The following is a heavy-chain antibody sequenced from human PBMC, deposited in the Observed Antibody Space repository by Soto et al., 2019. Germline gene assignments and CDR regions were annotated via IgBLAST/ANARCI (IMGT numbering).Heavy chain of an antibody. D-gene: IGHD4-17*01. CDR2: IKDKGNNYAI. CDR3: VRQTTVVPYYFDY. CDR1: GFAFSDSA. V-gene: IGHV3-73*01. J-gene: IGHJ4*02. Sequence: GGSLRLSCVASGFAFSDSAIHWVRQSSGKGLEWVGRIKDKGNNYAIAYAASVTGRFTVSRDDSKNTAYLQINSLKIEDTAIYYCVRQTTVVPYYFDYWGQGTMVTVSS.